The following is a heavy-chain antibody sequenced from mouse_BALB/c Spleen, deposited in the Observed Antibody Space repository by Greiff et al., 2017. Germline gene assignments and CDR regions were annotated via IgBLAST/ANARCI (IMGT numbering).Heavy chain of an antibody. V-gene: IGHV5-6-5*01. CDR2: ISSGGST. D-gene: IGHD2-1*01. CDR3: ARGPPYGNFDY. CDR1: GFTFSSYA. J-gene: IGHJ2*01. Sequence: DVQLVESGGGLVKPGGSLKLSCAASGFTFSSYAMSWVRQTPEKRLEWVASISSGGSTYYPDSVKGRFTISRDNARNILYLQMSSLRSEDTAMYYCARGPPYGNFDYWGQGTTLTVSS.